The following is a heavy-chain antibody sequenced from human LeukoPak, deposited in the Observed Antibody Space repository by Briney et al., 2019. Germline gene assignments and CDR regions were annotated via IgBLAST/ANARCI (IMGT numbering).Heavy chain of an antibody. J-gene: IGHJ4*02. D-gene: IGHD3-10*01. Sequence: SETLSLTCNVSGGSISNKTYSWGRIRQPPGKGLEWIGLYYSGTTYYNPSLKSRVTMYADTSKSQFSLKLTSVTAADTAVYFCARRAITVAPYYFDYWGQGTLVTVFS. CDR1: GGSISNKTYS. V-gene: IGHV4-39*01. CDR3: ARRAITVAPYYFDY. CDR2: YYSGTT.